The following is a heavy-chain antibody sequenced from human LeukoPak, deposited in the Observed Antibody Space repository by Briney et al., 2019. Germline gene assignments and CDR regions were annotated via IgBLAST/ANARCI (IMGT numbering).Heavy chain of an antibody. J-gene: IGHJ4*02. D-gene: IGHD4-17*01. CDR2: ISGSGGST. V-gene: IGHV3-23*01. CDR3: ANGPTVTVFDY. Sequence: GGSLRLSCAASGFTFCSYAMSWVREAPGKGVEWVSAISGSGGSTYYGDSVKGRFTISRDNSKNTLYLQMNSLRAEDTAIYYCANGPTVTVFDYWGQGTLVTVSS. CDR1: GFTFCSYA.